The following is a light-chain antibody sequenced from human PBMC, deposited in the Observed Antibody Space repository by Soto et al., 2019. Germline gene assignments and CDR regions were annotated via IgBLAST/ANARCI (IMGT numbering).Light chain of an antibody. CDR2: SNN. V-gene: IGLV1-44*01. CDR3: TAWDDRLNGWV. J-gene: IGLJ3*02. CDR1: SSNIGKNT. Sequence: QSVLTQPPSASGTPGQRVTISCSGSSSNIGKNTVNWYQQLPGTPPKFLIYSNNQRPSGVPDRFSGAKSGTSASLAISGLQSEDEADYYCTAWDDRLNGWVFGGGTKLTVL.